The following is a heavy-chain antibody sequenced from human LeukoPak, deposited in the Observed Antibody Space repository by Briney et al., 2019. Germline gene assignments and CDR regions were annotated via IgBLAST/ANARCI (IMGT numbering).Heavy chain of an antibody. CDR3: ARGPAAMVLFDF. CDR2: ITTNSNYI. D-gene: IGHD2-2*01. V-gene: IGHV3-21*01. CDR1: GFTSSSYS. J-gene: IGHJ4*02. Sequence: GGSLRLSCAASGFTSSSYSMNWVRQAPGKGLQWVSSITTNSNYIYYADSVKGRFTISRDNAQNSLYLQMNSLRADDTAVYYCARGPAAMVLFDFWGQGILVTVSS.